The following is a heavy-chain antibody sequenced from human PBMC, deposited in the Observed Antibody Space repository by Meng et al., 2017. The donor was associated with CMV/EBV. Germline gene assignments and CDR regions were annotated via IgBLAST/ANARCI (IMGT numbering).Heavy chain of an antibody. D-gene: IGHD4/OR15-4a*01. CDR2: IKQDGSEK. J-gene: IGHJ3*02. CDR1: GFTFIGYW. CDR3: AREGGGMVVTDEGAFDI. V-gene: IGHV3-7*01. Sequence: GGSLRLSCAVSGFTFIGYWMSWVRQAPGKGLEWVANIKQDGSEKYYVDSVKGRFTISRDNAKNSLYLKMNSLRAEDTAVYYCAREGGGMVVTDEGAFDIWGQGTMVTVSS.